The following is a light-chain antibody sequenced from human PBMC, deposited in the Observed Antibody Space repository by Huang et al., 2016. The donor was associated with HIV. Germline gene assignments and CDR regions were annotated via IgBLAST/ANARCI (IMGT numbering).Light chain of an antibody. CDR1: QSVSSN. V-gene: IGKV3D-15*01. CDR2: GAS. CDR3: QQYNNWPLT. J-gene: IGKJ4*01. Sequence: ATLPCRASQSVSSNLAWYQQKPGQAPRLLIYGASTGATGIPDFTLTISRLEPEDFAVYYCQQYNNWPLTFGGGTKVEI.